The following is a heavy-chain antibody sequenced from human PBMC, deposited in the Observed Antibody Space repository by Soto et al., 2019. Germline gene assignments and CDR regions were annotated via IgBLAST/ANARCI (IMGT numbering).Heavy chain of an antibody. CDR2: IWYDGSNK. D-gene: IGHD3-22*01. Sequence: QVQLVESGGGVVQPGRSLRLSCAASGFTFSSYGMHWVRQAPGKGLEWVAVIWYDGSNKYYADSVKGRFTISRDNSKNTLYLQMNSLRAKDTAVYYCARAPYYYDSSGFPSIDYWGQGTLVTVSS. CDR1: GFTFSSYG. V-gene: IGHV3-33*01. J-gene: IGHJ4*02. CDR3: ARAPYYYDSSGFPSIDY.